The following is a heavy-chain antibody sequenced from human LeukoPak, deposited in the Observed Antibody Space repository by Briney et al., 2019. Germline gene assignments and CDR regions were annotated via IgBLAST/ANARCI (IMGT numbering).Heavy chain of an antibody. D-gene: IGHD5-24*01. CDR3: ARGYRNWNNWFDP. V-gene: IGHV4-59*01. CDR1: GGSISSYY. J-gene: IGHJ5*02. CDR2: IYYSGST. Sequence: SETLSLTCTVSGGSISSYYWSWIRQPPGKGLEWIGYIYYSGSTNYNPSLKSRVTISVDTSKNQFSLQLSSVTAADTAVYHCARGYRNWNNWFDPWGQGTLVTVSS.